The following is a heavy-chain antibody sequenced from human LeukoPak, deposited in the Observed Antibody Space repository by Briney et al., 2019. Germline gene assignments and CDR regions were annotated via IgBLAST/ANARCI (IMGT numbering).Heavy chain of an antibody. D-gene: IGHD6-6*01. CDR2: IYYSGST. J-gene: IGHJ4*02. CDR1: GGSISSYY. Sequence: PSETLSLTCTVSGGSISSYYWSWIRQPPGKGLEWIGYIYYSGSTNYNPSLKSRVTISVDTSKNQFSLKLSSVTAADTAAYYCASHWCSSSSCHYDYWGQGTLVTVST. CDR3: ASHWCSSSSCHYDY. V-gene: IGHV4-59*01.